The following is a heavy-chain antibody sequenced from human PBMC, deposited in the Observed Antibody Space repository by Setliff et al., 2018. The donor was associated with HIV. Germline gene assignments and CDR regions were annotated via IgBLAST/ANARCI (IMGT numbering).Heavy chain of an antibody. Sequence: GGSLRLSCAASGFTFSSYGMHWVRQDPGKGLEWVAVIWYDGSNKYYADSVKGRFTISRDNSKNTLYLQMNSLRAEDTAVYYCSGEFGSPPDLYYWGQGTLVTVSS. J-gene: IGHJ4*02. CDR2: IWYDGSNK. V-gene: IGHV3-33*01. CDR3: SGEFGSPPDLYY. CDR1: GFTFSSYG. D-gene: IGHD2-21*01.